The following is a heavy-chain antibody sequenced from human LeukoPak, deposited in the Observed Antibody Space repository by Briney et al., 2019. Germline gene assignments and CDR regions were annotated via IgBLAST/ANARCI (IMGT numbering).Heavy chain of an antibody. CDR3: AKDDGGNSFAY. CDR2: IYPNGGAT. V-gene: IGHV1-2*02. J-gene: IGHJ4*02. Sequence: ASVKVSCKTSGYTFTDSYMHWVRQAPGQGLEWMGWIYPNGGATNYAQKFQDRVTLTRDTSISTAYMELSRLTSDDTAVYYCAKDDGGNSFAYWGQGTLVTVFS. CDR1: GYTFTDSY. D-gene: IGHD4-23*01.